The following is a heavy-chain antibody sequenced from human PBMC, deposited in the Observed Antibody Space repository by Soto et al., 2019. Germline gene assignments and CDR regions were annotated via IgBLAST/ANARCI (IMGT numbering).Heavy chain of an antibody. CDR1: GGSIRSGGYY. V-gene: IGHV4-31*03. CDR3: ARCRDAFGFDS. Sequence: QVQLQESGPGLVKPSDILSLTRNVSGGSIRSGGYYWGWIRQAPGKGLEWIGYIHYRGRTSYNPSLESRVSISLDTSGHQFSLTLTSVTAADTAVYYCARCRDAFGFDSWGQGTLVTVSS. CDR2: IHYRGRT. J-gene: IGHJ4*02. D-gene: IGHD2-15*01.